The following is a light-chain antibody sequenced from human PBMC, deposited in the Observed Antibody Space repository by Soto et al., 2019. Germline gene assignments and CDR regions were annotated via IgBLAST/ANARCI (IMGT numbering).Light chain of an antibody. CDR3: QQYESTPPT. Sequence: DIVMTQSPDSLAVSLGERATINCKSSQSVLYSSNNKNYLAWYQQRPGQPPKLLIYWASTWESGVPDRFSGGGSGTDFTITVTSLQAEDVAVYYCQQYESTPPTFGQGTKLEIK. CDR1: QSVLYSSNNKNY. J-gene: IGKJ2*01. V-gene: IGKV4-1*01. CDR2: WAS.